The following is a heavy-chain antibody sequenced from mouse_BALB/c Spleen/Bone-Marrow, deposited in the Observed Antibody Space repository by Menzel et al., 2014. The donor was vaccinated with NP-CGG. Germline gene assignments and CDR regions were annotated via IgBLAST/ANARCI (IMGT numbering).Heavy chain of an antibody. CDR2: IWSDGST. J-gene: IGHJ4*01. V-gene: IGHV2-6-1*01. CDR3: ARRGSFYAMDY. CDR1: GFSLTSHG. Sequence: QVHVKQSGPGLVAPSQSLSITCTISGFSLTSHGVHWVRQPPGKGLEWLVVIWSDGSTTYNSALKSRLSISKDNSKSQVFLKMNSRQTDDTAMYDCARRGSFYAMDYWGQGTSVTVSS.